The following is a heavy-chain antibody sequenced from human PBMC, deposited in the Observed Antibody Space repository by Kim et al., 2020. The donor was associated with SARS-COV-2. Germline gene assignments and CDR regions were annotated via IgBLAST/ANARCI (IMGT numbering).Heavy chain of an antibody. Sequence: NYDPSLKSRITISVDTTKILFSLKMSSVTAADTAVYYWARGILDDYGFDYWGQGTLVTVSS. V-gene: IGHV4-59*09. J-gene: IGHJ4*02. D-gene: IGHD4-17*01. CDR3: ARGILDDYGFDY.